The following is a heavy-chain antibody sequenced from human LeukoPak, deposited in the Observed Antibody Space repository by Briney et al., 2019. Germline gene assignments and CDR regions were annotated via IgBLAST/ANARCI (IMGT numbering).Heavy chain of an antibody. V-gene: IGHV3-30-3*01. Sequence: GRSLRLSCAASGFTFSGYAMHWVRQAPGKGLEWVAVISYDGSNEYYAHSVKGRFTISRDNSKNTLYLQMNKLSVEDTAVYYCARVGYYASGPFSYFDYWGQGTLVTVSS. CDR1: GFTFSGYA. CDR2: ISYDGSNE. J-gene: IGHJ4*02. CDR3: ARVGYYASGPFSYFDY. D-gene: IGHD3-10*01.